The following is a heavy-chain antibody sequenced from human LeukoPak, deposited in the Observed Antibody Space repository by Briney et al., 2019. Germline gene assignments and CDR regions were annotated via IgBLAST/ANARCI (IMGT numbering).Heavy chain of an antibody. D-gene: IGHD3-10*01. V-gene: IGHV4-39*02. CDR3: AREGSGSYDRFDP. CDR2: IYYSGST. Sequence: SETLSLTCTVSGGSISSSSYYWGWIRQPPGKGLEWIGSIYYSGSTYYTPSLKSRVTISVDTSKNQFSLRLSSVTAADTAVYYCAREGSGSYDRFDPWGQGTLVTVSS. J-gene: IGHJ5*02. CDR1: GGSISSSSYY.